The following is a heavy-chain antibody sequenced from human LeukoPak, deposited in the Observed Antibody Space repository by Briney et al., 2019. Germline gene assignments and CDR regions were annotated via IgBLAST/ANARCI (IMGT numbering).Heavy chain of an antibody. J-gene: IGHJ5*02. Sequence: GGSLRLSCAASGFTFSDYYVSWIRQAPGKGLEWVSYISSSGSTIYYADSVKGRFTISRDNAKNSLYLQMNSLRAEDTAVYYCARGPYCGGDCYSESWFDPWGQGTLVTVSS. V-gene: IGHV3-11*01. CDR2: ISSSGSTI. D-gene: IGHD2-21*02. CDR1: GFTFSDYY. CDR3: ARGPYCGGDCYSESWFDP.